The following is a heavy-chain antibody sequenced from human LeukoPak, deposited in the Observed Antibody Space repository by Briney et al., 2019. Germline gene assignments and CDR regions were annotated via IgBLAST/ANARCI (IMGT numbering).Heavy chain of an antibody. Sequence: PSETLSLTCTVSGGSISIYYWSWIRHPAGKGLEWIGRIYTSGSTNYNPSLKSRVTMSVDTSKNQFSLKLSSVTAADTAVYYCARDGGPQYSSSWSEYYYYGMDVWGQGTTVTVSS. D-gene: IGHD6-13*01. V-gene: IGHV4-4*07. CDR1: GGSISIYY. CDR3: ARDGGPQYSSSWSEYYYYGMDV. J-gene: IGHJ6*02. CDR2: IYTSGST.